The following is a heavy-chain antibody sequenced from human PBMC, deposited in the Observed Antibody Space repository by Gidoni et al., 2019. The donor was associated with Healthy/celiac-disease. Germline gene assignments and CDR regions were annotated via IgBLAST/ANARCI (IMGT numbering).Heavy chain of an antibody. CDR3: ARDPGSSSPDDY. J-gene: IGHJ4*02. Sequence: QVQLVESGGGVVQPGRSLRLSCAAAGFTFSSYAMHWVRQAPGKGLEWVAVISYDGSNKYYADSVKGRFTISRDNSKNTLYLQMNSLRAEDTAVYYCARDPGSSSPDDYWGQGTLVTVSS. D-gene: IGHD6-6*01. V-gene: IGHV3-30-3*01. CDR2: ISYDGSNK. CDR1: GFTFSSYA.